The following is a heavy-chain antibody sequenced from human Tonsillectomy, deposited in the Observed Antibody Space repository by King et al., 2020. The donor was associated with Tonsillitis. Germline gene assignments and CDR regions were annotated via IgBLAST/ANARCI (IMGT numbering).Heavy chain of an antibody. J-gene: IGHJ4*02. CDR1: GGSISSSSYY. Sequence: QLQESGPGLVKPSETLSLICSVSGGSISSSSYYWGWIRQPPGEGLEWIGSIYYSGSTYYNPSLKIRVTISVDTSKNQFSLKLSSVTAADTAVYYCAITYYYDSSGYPTSFDYWGQGTLVTVSS. D-gene: IGHD3-22*01. CDR3: AITYYYDSSGYPTSFDY. CDR2: IYYSGST. V-gene: IGHV4-39*07.